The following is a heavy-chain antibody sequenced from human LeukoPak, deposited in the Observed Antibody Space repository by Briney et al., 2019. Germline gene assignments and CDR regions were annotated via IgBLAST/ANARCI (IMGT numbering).Heavy chain of an antibody. CDR3: ATYCGGDCYTVY. V-gene: IGHV1-18*01. D-gene: IGHD2-21*02. Sequence: ASVKVSCKASGYTFISYGISWVRQAPGQGLEWLGWISPYSGNTNYAQKLQGRVTMTTDTSTSTAYMELRSLRSDDTAVYYCATYCGGDCYTVYWGRGTLVTVSS. J-gene: IGHJ4*02. CDR2: ISPYSGNT. CDR1: GYTFISYG.